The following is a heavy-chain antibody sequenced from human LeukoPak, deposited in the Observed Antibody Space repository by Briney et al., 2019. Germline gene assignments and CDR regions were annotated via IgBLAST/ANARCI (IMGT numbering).Heavy chain of an antibody. V-gene: IGHV3-21*01. CDR1: GFTFSSYS. CDR2: ISSSSYI. D-gene: IGHD3-22*01. CDR3: AGGSGYYSTPTYFDY. Sequence: GGSLRLSCAASGFTFSSYSMNWVRQAPGKGLEWVSSISSSSYIYYADSVKGRFTISRDSAKDSLFLQMNSLRAEDTAVYYCAGGSGYYSTPTYFDYWGQGTLVTVSS. J-gene: IGHJ4*02.